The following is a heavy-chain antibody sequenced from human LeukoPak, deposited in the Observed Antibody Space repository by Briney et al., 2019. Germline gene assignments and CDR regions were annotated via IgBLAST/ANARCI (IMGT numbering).Heavy chain of an antibody. CDR2: IYSGGST. CDR1: GFTVSSNY. J-gene: IGHJ4*02. V-gene: IGHV3-53*01. D-gene: IGHD3-22*01. Sequence: PGGSLRLSCAASGFTVSSNYMSWVRQAPGKGLEWVSVIYSGGSTYYADSVKGRFTISRDNSKNTLYLQMNSLRAEDTAVYYCAKRYDSSGFDYWGQGTLVTVSS. CDR3: AKRYDSSGFDY.